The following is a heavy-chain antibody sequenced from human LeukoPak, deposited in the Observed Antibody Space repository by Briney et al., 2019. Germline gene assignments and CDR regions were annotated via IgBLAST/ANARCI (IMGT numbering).Heavy chain of an antibody. CDR2: ISAYNGNT. J-gene: IGHJ5*02. D-gene: IGHD3-22*01. CDR1: GYTFTSYG. CDR3: ARVSLTYYDSSGYYGGDWFDP. Sequence: ASVKVSCKASGYTFTSYGFSWVRQAPGQGLEWMGWISAYNGNTKYAQKLQGRVTMTTDTSTSTAYMELRSLRSDDTAVYYCARVSLTYYDSSGYYGGDWFDPWGQGTLVTVSS. V-gene: IGHV1-18*01.